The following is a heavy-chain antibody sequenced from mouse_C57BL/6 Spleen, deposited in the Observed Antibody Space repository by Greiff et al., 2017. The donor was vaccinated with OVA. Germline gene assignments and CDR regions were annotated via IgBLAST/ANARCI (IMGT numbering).Heavy chain of an antibody. D-gene: IGHD2-3*01. Sequence: LQESGAELVRPGASVTLSCKASGYTFTDYEMHWVKQTPVHGLEWIGAIDPETGGTAYNQKFKGKAILTADKSSSTAYMELRSLTSEDSAVYYCTRGGYYDYWGQGTTLTVSS. J-gene: IGHJ2*01. CDR2: IDPETGGT. CDR3: TRGGYYDY. CDR1: GYTFTDYE. V-gene: IGHV1-15*01.